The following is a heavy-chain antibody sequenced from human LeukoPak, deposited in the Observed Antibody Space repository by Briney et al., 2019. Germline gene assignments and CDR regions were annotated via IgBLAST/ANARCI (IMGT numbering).Heavy chain of an antibody. CDR3: ARRVVNNRNWYFDL. Sequence: GESLKISCKISGYKLTNNWIGWVRQVPGKGLEWMGLIYPGYSDAKYSPSFQGQVTLSVDASINTAYLQWSSLKASDTAMYYCARRVVNNRNWYFDLWGRGTLVTVSS. J-gene: IGHJ2*01. CDR2: IYPGYSDA. V-gene: IGHV5-51*01. CDR1: GYKLTNNW. D-gene: IGHD4-23*01.